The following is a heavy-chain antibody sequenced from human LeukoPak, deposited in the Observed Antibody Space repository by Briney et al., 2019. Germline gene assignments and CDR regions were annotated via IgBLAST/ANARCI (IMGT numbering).Heavy chain of an antibody. J-gene: IGHJ4*01. Sequence: SGGSLRLSCAASGFNFIDYSMNWVRQAPGKGLEWISYIGISSGNTKYADSVKGRFTISRDKARNSLYLQMNSLRVDDTAVYYCARDHRYAFDNWGHGTLVTVSS. D-gene: IGHD5-12*01. V-gene: IGHV3-48*01. CDR2: IGISSGNT. CDR3: ARDHRYAFDN. CDR1: GFNFIDYS.